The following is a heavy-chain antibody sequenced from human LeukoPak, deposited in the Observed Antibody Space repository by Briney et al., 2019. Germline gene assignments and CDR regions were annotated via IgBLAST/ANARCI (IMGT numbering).Heavy chain of an antibody. V-gene: IGHV4-59*01. D-gene: IGHD6-19*01. CDR1: GGSISSYY. CDR3: ARHPVSASSGWYLLDY. CDR2: IYYSGST. J-gene: IGHJ4*02. Sequence: SETLSLTCTVSGGSISSYYWSWIRQPPGKGLEWIGYIYYSGSTNYNPSLKSRVTISVDTSKNQFSLKLSSVTAADTAVYYCARHPVSASSGWYLLDYWGQGTLVSVSS.